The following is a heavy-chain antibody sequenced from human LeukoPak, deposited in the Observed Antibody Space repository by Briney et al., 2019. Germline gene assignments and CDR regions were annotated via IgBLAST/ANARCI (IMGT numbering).Heavy chain of an antibody. Sequence: SETLSLTCTVSGGSISSSSYYWGWIRQPPGKGLEWIGSIYYSGSTYYNPSLKSRVTISVDTSKNQFSLKLSSVTAADTAVYYCARDKITMVRGVIITELDYGMDVWGQGTTVTVSS. CDR2: IYYSGST. J-gene: IGHJ6*02. D-gene: IGHD3-10*01. CDR3: ARDKITMVRGVIITELDYGMDV. CDR1: GGSISSSSYY. V-gene: IGHV4-39*07.